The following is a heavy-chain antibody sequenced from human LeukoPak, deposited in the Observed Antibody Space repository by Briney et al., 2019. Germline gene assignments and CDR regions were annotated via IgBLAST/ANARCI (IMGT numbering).Heavy chain of an antibody. CDR1: GFTFSSYA. V-gene: IGHV3-23*01. CDR3: AKDKTTVTL. Sequence: PGGSPRLSCAASGFTFSSYAMSWVRQAPGKGLEWVSAISASGGSTNYADSVKGRFTISRDTSKDTLYLQMNSLRAEDTAVYYCAKDKTTVTLWGQGTLVTVSS. CDR2: ISASGGST. J-gene: IGHJ4*02. D-gene: IGHD4-11*01.